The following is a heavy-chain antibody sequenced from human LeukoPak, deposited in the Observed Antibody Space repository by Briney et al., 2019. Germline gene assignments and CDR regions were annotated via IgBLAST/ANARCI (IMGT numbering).Heavy chain of an antibody. Sequence: PGRSLRLSCAASGFTFSSYGMHWVRQAPGKGLEGVAVIWYDGSNKYYADSVKGRFTISRHNSKNTLYLQMNSLRAEDTAVYYCARDRLRFLEPYWFDPWGQGTLVTVSS. CDR3: ARDRLRFLEPYWFDP. D-gene: IGHD3-3*01. CDR1: GFTFSSYG. CDR2: IWYDGSNK. J-gene: IGHJ5*02. V-gene: IGHV3-33*01.